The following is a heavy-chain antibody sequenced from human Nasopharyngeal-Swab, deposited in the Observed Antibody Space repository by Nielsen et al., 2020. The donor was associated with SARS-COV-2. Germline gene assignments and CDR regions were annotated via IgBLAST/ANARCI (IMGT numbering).Heavy chain of an antibody. CDR1: GFIFSNYW. J-gene: IGHJ4*02. CDR3: ARDQGDF. Sequence: GESLKISCAGSGFIFSNYWMHWVRQAPGKGLVWVSRIRGDGSDPSYADSVKGRFTISRDNLQNTVHLQMNGLRAEDTAVYYCARDQGDFWGQGTLVTVSS. CDR2: IRGDGSDP. V-gene: IGHV3-74*01.